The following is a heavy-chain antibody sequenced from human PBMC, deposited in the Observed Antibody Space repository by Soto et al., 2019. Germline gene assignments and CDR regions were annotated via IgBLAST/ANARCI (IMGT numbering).Heavy chain of an antibody. CDR1: GGSISSYY. CDR3: ARDKEGYYGSGSYPWFDP. Sequence: SLTCTVSGGSISSYYWSWIRQPPGKGLEWIGYIYYSGSTNYNPSLKSRVTISVDTSKNQFSLKLSSVTAADTAVYYCARDKEGYYGSGSYPWFDPWGQGTLVTVSS. V-gene: IGHV4-59*01. J-gene: IGHJ5*02. CDR2: IYYSGST. D-gene: IGHD3-10*01.